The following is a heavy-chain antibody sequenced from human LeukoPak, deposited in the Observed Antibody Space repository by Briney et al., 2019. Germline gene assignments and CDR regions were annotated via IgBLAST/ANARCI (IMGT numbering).Heavy chain of an antibody. V-gene: IGHV4-34*01. D-gene: IGHD6-13*01. CDR2: IDHSGRT. CDR1: GGSFSGYY. J-gene: IGHJ4*02. CDR3: ARKSILTAGRKPYDY. Sequence: KPSETLSLTCAVFGGSFSGYYWSWIRQSPGKGLEWIGEIDHSGRTNSNASLKSRVIMAIDLSKSQFSLRLTSVTAADTAVYYCARKSILTAGRKPYDYWDQGAQVTVSP.